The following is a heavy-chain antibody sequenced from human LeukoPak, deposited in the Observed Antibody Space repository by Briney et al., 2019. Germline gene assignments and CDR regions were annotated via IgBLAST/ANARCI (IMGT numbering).Heavy chain of an antibody. CDR1: GFTFSSYS. Sequence: NSGGSLRLSCAASGFTFSSYSMNWVRQAPGKGLEWVSSISSSSYIYYADSVKGRFTISRDNAKNSLYLQMNSLRAEDTAVYYCARAVTHYYDSSGYYSDYWGQGTLVTVSS. D-gene: IGHD3-22*01. CDR2: ISSSSYI. CDR3: ARAVTHYYDSSGYYSDY. J-gene: IGHJ4*02. V-gene: IGHV3-21*01.